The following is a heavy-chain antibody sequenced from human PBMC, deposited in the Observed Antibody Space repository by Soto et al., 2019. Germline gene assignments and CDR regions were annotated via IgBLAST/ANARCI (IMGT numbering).Heavy chain of an antibody. D-gene: IGHD4-17*01. V-gene: IGHV4-4*02. Sequence: QVQLQESGPGLVKPSGTLSLTCAVSGGSISSSYWWSWVRQPPEKGLEWIGEIYHRGSTNYNPSLKSRVTISLDKSKNQFSLKLSSVTAEDTAVYYCARGGDYRFDYWGQGTLVTVSS. CDR2: IYHRGST. CDR1: GGSISSSYW. CDR3: ARGGDYRFDY. J-gene: IGHJ4*02.